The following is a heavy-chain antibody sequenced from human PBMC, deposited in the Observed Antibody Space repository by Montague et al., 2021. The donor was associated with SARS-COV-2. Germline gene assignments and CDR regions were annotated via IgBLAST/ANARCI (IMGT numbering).Heavy chain of an antibody. V-gene: IGHV4-30-2*01. CDR2: FYHSGSI. CDR1: GGSIRSGGYS. CDR3: AKGWGGTYSGDAFDI. J-gene: IGHJ3*02. D-gene: IGHD1-26*01. Sequence: TLSLTCSVSGGSIRSGGYSWSWIRQPPGKGLEWIGYFYHSGSIYYNPSLKSRVTISVARSKNHFSLKLTSVTAADTAVYYCAKGWGGTYSGDAFDIWGQGTMVTVSS.